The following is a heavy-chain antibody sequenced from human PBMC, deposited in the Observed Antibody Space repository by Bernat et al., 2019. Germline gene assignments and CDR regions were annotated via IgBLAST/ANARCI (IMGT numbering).Heavy chain of an antibody. Sequence: EVQLLESGGGLVQPGGSLRLSCAASGFTVSRNYMSWVRQAPGKGLEWVSVIYSGGSTYYADSVKGRFTISRDNSKNTLYLQMNSLRAEDTAVYYCARDTVTNYGMDVWGQGATVTVSS. D-gene: IGHD4-17*01. CDR3: ARDTVTNYGMDV. J-gene: IGHJ6*02. V-gene: IGHV3-66*01. CDR1: GFTVSRNY. CDR2: IYSGGST.